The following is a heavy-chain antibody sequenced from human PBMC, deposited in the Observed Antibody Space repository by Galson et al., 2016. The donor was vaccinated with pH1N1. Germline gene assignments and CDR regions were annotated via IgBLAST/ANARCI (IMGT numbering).Heavy chain of an antibody. D-gene: IGHD6-19*01. CDR2: VHNSGNT. Sequence: TLSLTCTVSGASISSSGNYWSWIRQHPGKGLEWIGYVHNSGNTYYNPSLKSRVSMSVDTSKSQFSLRLTSVTAADTAVYYCAREDIAVGEGWDNGLDVWGQGTTVTVSS. J-gene: IGHJ6*02. V-gene: IGHV4-31*03. CDR3: AREDIAVGEGWDNGLDV. CDR1: GASISSSGNY.